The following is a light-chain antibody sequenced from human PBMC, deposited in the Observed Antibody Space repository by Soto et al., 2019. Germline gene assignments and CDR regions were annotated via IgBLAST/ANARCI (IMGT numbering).Light chain of an antibody. J-gene: IGKJ1*01. Sequence: DIQMTQSPSTLSASVGDRVTITCPASQSVRSWLTWYQQKPGKAPKFLIYDASSLESGVPSRFSGSGSGTEFTLTISSLQPEDVATYYCQKYNSAPRTFGQGTKVDIK. CDR1: QSVRSW. CDR3: QKYNSAPRT. CDR2: DAS. V-gene: IGKV1-5*01.